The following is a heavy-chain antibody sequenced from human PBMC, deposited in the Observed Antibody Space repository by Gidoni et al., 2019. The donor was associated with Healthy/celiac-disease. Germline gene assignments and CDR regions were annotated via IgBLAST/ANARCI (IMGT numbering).Heavy chain of an antibody. CDR2: INPNSGGT. V-gene: IGHV1-2*02. D-gene: IGHD6-25*01. CDR1: GYTFTGYY. CDR3: ARGPSGYYFDY. J-gene: IGHJ4*02. Sequence: QVQLVQSGAEVQKPVAAVKLSCKASGYTFTGYYMPWVRQAPGQGLACMGWINPNSGGTNYAQKFQGRVTMTRDTSISTAYMELSRLRSDDTAVYYCARGPSGYYFDYWGQGTLVTVSS.